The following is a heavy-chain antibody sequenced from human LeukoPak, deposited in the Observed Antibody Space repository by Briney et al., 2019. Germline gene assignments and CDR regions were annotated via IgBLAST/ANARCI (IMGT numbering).Heavy chain of an antibody. CDR2: IYYSGST. V-gene: IGHV4-39*01. J-gene: IGHJ4*02. D-gene: IGHD2-15*01. Sequence: SETLSLTCTVSGGSISSSSYYWGWIRQPPGKGLEWIGSIYYSGSTYYNPSLKSRVTISVDTSKNQFSLKLSSVTAADTAVYYCARGRLGIVVVTTGGYFDYWGQGTLVTVSS. CDR1: GGSISSSSYY. CDR3: ARGRLGIVVVTTGGYFDY.